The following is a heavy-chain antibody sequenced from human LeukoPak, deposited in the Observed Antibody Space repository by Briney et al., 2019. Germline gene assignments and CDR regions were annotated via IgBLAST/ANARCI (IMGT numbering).Heavy chain of an antibody. CDR3: ARASTAMAESSYDY. Sequence: SETLSLTCTVSGGSISGNYWSWIRQPPGKGLEWVGYIYYSGSTNYNPFLKSRVTISVDTSKNQFSLKLSSVTAADTAVYYCARASTAMAESSYDYWGQGTLVTVSS. CDR2: IYYSGST. V-gene: IGHV4-59*12. D-gene: IGHD5-18*01. J-gene: IGHJ4*02. CDR1: GGSISGNY.